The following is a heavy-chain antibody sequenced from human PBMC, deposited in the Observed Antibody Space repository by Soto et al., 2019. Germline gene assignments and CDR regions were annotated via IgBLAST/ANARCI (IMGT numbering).Heavy chain of an antibody. CDR1: GFTLNGYN. Sequence: EVQLVESGGGLVKPGGSLRVSCAASGFTLNGYNMNWVRQAPGKGLEWVSSISTSSSYIFYTDSVKGRFTISRDNAKNSLYLQMNSLRAEDTAIYYCARGIVGATQPRYFDLWGRGTLVTVSS. CDR2: ISTSSSYI. V-gene: IGHV3-21*01. J-gene: IGHJ2*01. D-gene: IGHD1-26*01. CDR3: ARGIVGATQPRYFDL.